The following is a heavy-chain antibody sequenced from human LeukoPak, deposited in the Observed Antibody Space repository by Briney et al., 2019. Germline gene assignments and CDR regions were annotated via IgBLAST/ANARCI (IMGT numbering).Heavy chain of an antibody. CDR2: INHSGST. CDR3: ARVFRGWFRELLPMNLGYYFDY. Sequence: SETLSLTCAVYGGSFSGYYWSWIRQPPGKGLEWIGEINHSGSTNYNPSLKSRVTISVDTSKNQFPLKLSSVTAADTAVYYCARVFRGWFRELLPMNLGYYFDYWGQGTLVTVSS. D-gene: IGHD3-10*01. CDR1: GGSFSGYY. V-gene: IGHV4-34*01. J-gene: IGHJ4*02.